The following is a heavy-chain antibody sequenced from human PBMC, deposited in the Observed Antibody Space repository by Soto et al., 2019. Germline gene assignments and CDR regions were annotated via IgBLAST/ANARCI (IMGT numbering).Heavy chain of an antibody. CDR1: GFTFSTYG. V-gene: IGHV3-33*01. Sequence: QVQLVESGGGVVQPGRSLTLSCAASGFTFSTYGMHWVRQAPGKGLEWVAVIRYDGSNKYYVDSVKGRFTISRDNSKNTLYLQMNSLRAEDTAVYYCARMPENYDGSGLLGGTFNIWGQGTMVTVSS. J-gene: IGHJ3*02. D-gene: IGHD3-22*01. CDR3: ARMPENYDGSGLLGGTFNI. CDR2: IRYDGSNK.